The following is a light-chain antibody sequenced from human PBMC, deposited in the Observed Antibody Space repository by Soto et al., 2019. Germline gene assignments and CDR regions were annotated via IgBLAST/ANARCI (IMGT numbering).Light chain of an antibody. J-gene: IGLJ3*02. V-gene: IGLV1-40*01. CDR3: QSYDNSLGGSV. Sequence: QSVLTQPPSVSGAPGQRVTISCTGSNSNIGAGYDVHWYQQLPGTAPKLLIYGKSNRPSGVPDRFSGSKSGTSASLAITGLQDEDEAEYYCQSYDNSLGGSVFGGGTKLTVL. CDR1: NSNIGAGYD. CDR2: GKS.